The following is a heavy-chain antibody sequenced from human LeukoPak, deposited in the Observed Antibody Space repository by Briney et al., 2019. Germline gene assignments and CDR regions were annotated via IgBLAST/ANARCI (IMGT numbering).Heavy chain of an antibody. CDR1: GFTFSDYG. J-gene: IGHJ4*02. V-gene: IGHV3-33*01. Sequence: GRSLRLSCAASGFTFSDYGMHWVRQAPGKGLEWVAVIWYDGSNKYYADSVKGRFTISRDNSKNTLYLQMNSLRAEDTAVYYCARVVSGSYPLFDYWGQGTLVTVSS. D-gene: IGHD1-26*01. CDR3: ARVVSGSYPLFDY. CDR2: IWYDGSNK.